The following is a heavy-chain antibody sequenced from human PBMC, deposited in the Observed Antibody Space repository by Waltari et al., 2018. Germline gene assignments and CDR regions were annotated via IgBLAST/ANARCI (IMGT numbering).Heavy chain of an antibody. CDR3: ARLVWFGAWIDN. CDR1: GDSIKTATYY. V-gene: IGHV4-39*01. D-gene: IGHD3-10*01. CDR2: IHSSGTT. Sequence: QVQLQESGPGMLRPSETLSLTCTVSGDSIKTATYYWGWIRQSPGKGLECLGTIHSSGTTYVPASLEPRVTISVDTCNNRFSLNLRSATAADTAVYFCARLVWFGAWIDNWGQGSLVTVSS. J-gene: IGHJ4*02.